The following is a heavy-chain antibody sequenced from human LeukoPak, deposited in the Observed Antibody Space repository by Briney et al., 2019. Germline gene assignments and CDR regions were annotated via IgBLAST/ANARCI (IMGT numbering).Heavy chain of an antibody. Sequence: SETLSLTCAVYGGSFSGYYWSWIRQPPGKELEWIGEINHSGSTNYNPSLKSRVTISVDTSKNQFSLKLSSVTAADTAVYYCARGGVVPAATKYNWFDPWGQGTLVTVSS. CDR3: ARGGVVPAATKYNWFDP. CDR1: GGSFSGYY. J-gene: IGHJ5*02. D-gene: IGHD2-2*01. V-gene: IGHV4-34*01. CDR2: INHSGST.